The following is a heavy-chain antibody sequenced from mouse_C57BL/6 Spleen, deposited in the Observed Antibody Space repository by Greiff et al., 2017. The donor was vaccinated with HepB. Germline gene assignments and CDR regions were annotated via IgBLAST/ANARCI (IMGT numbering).Heavy chain of an antibody. Sequence: VKLVESGPGLVAPSQRLSITCTVSGFSLTSYGVDWVRQPPGKGLEWLGVIWGGGSTNYNSALMSRLSISKDNSKSQVFLKMNSLQTDDTAMYYCAKRDKSSYEGYWYFDVWGTGTTVTVSS. CDR1: GFSLTSYG. D-gene: IGHD1-1*01. J-gene: IGHJ1*03. CDR2: IWGGGST. V-gene: IGHV2-9*01. CDR3: AKRDKSSYEGYWYFDV.